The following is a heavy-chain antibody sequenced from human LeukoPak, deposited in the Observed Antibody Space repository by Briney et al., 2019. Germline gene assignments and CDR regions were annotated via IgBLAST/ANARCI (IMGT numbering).Heavy chain of an antibody. D-gene: IGHD3-10*01. V-gene: IGHV3-23*01. CDR1: GFTFATYA. CDR3: AKDQTPGDFDY. J-gene: IGHJ4*02. CDR2: ISASGRGT. Sequence: GGSLRLSCAASGFTFATYAMSWVRQAPGKGLEWVSAISASGRGTYCADSVKGRFTISRDNSKNTLYLQMNTLRAEDTAVYYCAKDQTPGDFDYWGQGTLVTVSS.